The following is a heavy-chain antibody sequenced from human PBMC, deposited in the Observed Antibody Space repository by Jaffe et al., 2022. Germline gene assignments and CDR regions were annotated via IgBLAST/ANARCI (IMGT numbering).Heavy chain of an antibody. V-gene: IGHV3-9*01. J-gene: IGHJ4*02. D-gene: IGHD3-3*01. CDR2: ISWNSGSI. Sequence: EVQLVESGGGLVQPGRSLRLSCAASGFTFDDYAMHWVRQAPGKGLEWVSGISWNSGSIGYADSVKGRFTISRDNAKNSLYLQMNSLRAEDTALYYCAKDATPQLRFLEWLTIDYWGQGTLVTVSS. CDR1: GFTFDDYA. CDR3: AKDATPQLRFLEWLTIDY.